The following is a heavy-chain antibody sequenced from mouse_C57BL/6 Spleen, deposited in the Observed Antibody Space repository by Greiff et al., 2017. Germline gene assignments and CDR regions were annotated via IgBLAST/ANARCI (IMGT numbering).Heavy chain of an antibody. J-gene: IGHJ4*01. CDR2: INPYNGGT. Sequence: VQLKQSGPVLVKPGASVKMSCKASGYTFTDYYMNWVKQSHGKSLEWIGVINPYNGGTSYNQKFKGKATLTVDKSSSTAYMELNSLTSEDSAVYYCAREGLSHYYAMDYWGQGTSVTVSS. CDR1: GYTFTDYY. V-gene: IGHV1-19*01. D-gene: IGHD3-3*01. CDR3: AREGLSHYYAMDY.